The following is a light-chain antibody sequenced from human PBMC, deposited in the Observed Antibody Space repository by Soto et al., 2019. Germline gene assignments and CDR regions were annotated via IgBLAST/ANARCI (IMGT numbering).Light chain of an antibody. CDR2: DDS. V-gene: IGLV3-21*02. CDR3: QVWDSSSDHPDVV. Sequence: SYELTQPPSVSVAPGQTATVTCGGRNIGSKSVHWYQQKPGQAPVLVVYDDSDRPSGIPERFSGSNSGNTATLTISRVEAGDEADYYCQVWDSSSDHPDVVFGGGTKVTVL. J-gene: IGLJ2*01. CDR1: NIGSKS.